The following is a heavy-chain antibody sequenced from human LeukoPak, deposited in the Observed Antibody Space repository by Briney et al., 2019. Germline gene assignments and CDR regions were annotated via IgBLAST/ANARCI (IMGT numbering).Heavy chain of an antibody. CDR3: AGFTFFRGVIAFDY. CDR1: GYSLSSGYY. Sequence: SETLSLTCTVSGYSLSSGYYWGWIRQPPGKGLEWIGSVDHSGGTYYNPSLRSRVSISVDTSKNQFSLKLSSVTAADTAVYSCAGFTFFRGVIAFDYWGQGTLVTVSS. D-gene: IGHD3-10*01. V-gene: IGHV4-38-2*02. J-gene: IGHJ4*02. CDR2: VDHSGGT.